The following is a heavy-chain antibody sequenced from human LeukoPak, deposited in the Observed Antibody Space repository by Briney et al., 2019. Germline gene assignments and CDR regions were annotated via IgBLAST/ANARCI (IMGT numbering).Heavy chain of an antibody. CDR1: GFTFTNAW. D-gene: IGHD1-20*01. V-gene: IGHV3-15*07. J-gene: IGHJ4*02. CDR2: IKSKADGETI. Sequence: NPGGSLRLSCAASGFTFTNAWMNWVRQAPGKGLEWVGRIKSKADGETIDYAAPAKGRFTFSRDDSKNMLYLQMNSLKSEDTAVYYCSTLTSRGLSDSWGQGTLVTVSS. CDR3: STLTSRGLSDS.